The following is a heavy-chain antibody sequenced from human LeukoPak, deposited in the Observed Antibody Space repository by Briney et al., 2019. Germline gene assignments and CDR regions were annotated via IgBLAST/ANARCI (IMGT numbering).Heavy chain of an antibody. CDR2: INHSGST. V-gene: IGHV4-34*01. CDR1: GGSFSGYY. J-gene: IGHJ6*03. D-gene: IGHD2-2*01. CDR3: ARIGRCSSTSCYVWGGYYYYYYMDV. Sequence: SETLSLTCAVYGGSFSGYYWSWIRQPPGKGLEWIGEINHSGSTNYNPSLKSRVTISVDTSKNQFSLKLSSVTAADTAVYYCARIGRCSSTSCYVWGGYYYYYYMDVWAKGPRSPSP.